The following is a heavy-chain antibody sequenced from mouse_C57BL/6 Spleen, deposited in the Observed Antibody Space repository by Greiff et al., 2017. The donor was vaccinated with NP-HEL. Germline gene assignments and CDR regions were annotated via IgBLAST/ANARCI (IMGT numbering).Heavy chain of an antibody. Sequence: VQLQQPGAELVKPGASVKLSCKASGYTFTSYWMHWVKQRPGQGLEWIGMIHPNSGSTNYNEKFKSKATLTVDKSSSTAYMQLSSLTSEDSAVYYCARRDYYGPVYAMDYWGQGTSVTVSS. CDR3: ARRDYYGPVYAMDY. CDR2: IHPNSGST. CDR1: GYTFTSYW. J-gene: IGHJ4*01. V-gene: IGHV1-64*01. D-gene: IGHD1-1*01.